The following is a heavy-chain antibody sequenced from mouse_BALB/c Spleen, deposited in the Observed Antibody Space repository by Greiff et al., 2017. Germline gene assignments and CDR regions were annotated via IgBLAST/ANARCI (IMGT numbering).Heavy chain of an antibody. D-gene: IGHD1-1*01. CDR3: ARGTVVPYWYFDV. J-gene: IGHJ1*01. V-gene: IGHV2-2*02. Sequence: VKVVESGPGLVQPSQSLSITCTVSGFSLTSYGVHWVRQSPGKGLEWLGVIWSGGSTDYNAAFISRLSISKDNSKSQVFFKMNSLQANDTAIYYCARGTVVPYWYFDVWGAGTTVTVSS. CDR1: GFSLTSYG. CDR2: IWSGGST.